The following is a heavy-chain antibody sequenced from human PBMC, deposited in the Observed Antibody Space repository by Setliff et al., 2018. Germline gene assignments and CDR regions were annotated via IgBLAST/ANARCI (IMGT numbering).Heavy chain of an antibody. Sequence: SETLSLTCSVSGDSISSSSYYWGWIRQPPGKGLEWIGSINYSGITYYSPSLKSRVIVSVDTSKNQFSLKLSSVTAADTAVYYCARALYAPVGPTDNWFDPWGQGTLVTVSS. CDR1: GDSISSSSYY. D-gene: IGHD1-26*01. CDR2: INYSGIT. J-gene: IGHJ5*02. CDR3: ARALYAPVGPTDNWFDP. V-gene: IGHV4-39*02.